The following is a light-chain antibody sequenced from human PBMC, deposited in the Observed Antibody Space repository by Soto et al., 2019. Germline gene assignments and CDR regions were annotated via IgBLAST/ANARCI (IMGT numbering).Light chain of an antibody. J-gene: IGLJ2*01. V-gene: IGLV3-21*04. CDR2: YDS. CDR1: NIGSKS. CDR3: QVWDSSSDHPQVV. Sequence: VLTQPPSVSVAPGKTARITCGGNNIGSKSVHWYQQKPGQAPVLVIYYDSDRPSGIPERFSGSNSGNTATLTISRVEAGDEADYYCQVWDSSSDHPQVVFGGGTKLTVL.